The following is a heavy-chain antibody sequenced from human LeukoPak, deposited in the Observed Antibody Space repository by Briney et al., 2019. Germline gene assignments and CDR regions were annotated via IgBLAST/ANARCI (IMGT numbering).Heavy chain of an antibody. J-gene: IGHJ4*02. CDR2: ISAYNGNT. CDR3: ARVDYYGSGSYYHPDY. CDR1: GYTFTSYG. D-gene: IGHD3-10*01. Sequence: GASVKVSCKASGYTFTSYGISWVRQAPGQGLEWMGWISAYNGNTNYAQKLQSRVTMTTDTSTSTAYMELRSLRSDDTAVYYCARVDYYGSGSYYHPDYWGQGTLVTVSS. V-gene: IGHV1-18*01.